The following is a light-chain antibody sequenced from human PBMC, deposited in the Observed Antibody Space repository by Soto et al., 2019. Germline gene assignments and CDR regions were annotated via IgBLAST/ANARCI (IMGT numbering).Light chain of an antibody. CDR2: GGS. V-gene: IGKV3-20*01. J-gene: IGKJ3*01. CDR3: PQYGRSPFT. Sequence: EVVLTQSPGTLSLSPGDTATLTCRASQHLGSTFFAWYQQRPGQAPRLVIYGGSTRATGIPDRFSGSGSGTDCTLSISGLEPEDFAVYYCPQYGRSPFTFGPGTKVDIK. CDR1: QHLGSTF.